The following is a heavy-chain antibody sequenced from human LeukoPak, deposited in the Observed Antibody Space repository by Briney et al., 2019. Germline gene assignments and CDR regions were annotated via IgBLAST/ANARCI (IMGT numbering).Heavy chain of an antibody. CDR2: IKQDGSEK. CDR3: ARDVGVDY. V-gene: IGHV3-7*03. CDR1: GFTFSSYA. J-gene: IGHJ4*02. D-gene: IGHD2-8*01. Sequence: GRSLRLSCAASGFTFSSYAMHWVRQAPGKGLEWVANIKQDGSEKYYVDSVKGRFTISRDNAKNSLYLQMNSLRAEDTAVYYCARDVGVDYWGQGTLVTVSS.